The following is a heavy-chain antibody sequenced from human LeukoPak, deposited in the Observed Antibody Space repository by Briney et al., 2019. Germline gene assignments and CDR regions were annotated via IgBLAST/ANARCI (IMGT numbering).Heavy chain of an antibody. CDR1: GGAVSSSY. J-gene: IGHJ5*02. V-gene: IGHV4-59*02. Sequence: KPSETLSLTFSVSGGAVSSSYWSWIRQPPGKRLEWIGYIHYSGSTNCNPSLKSRVTMSLDTSKNQFSLKLSSVTAADTAVYYCASGYYDSSGYSNWFDPWGQGTLVTVSS. D-gene: IGHD3-22*01. CDR2: IHYSGST. CDR3: ASGYYDSSGYSNWFDP.